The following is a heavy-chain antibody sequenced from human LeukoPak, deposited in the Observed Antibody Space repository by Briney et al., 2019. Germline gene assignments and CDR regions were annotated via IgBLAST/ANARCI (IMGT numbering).Heavy chain of an antibody. CDR2: ISGSGGST. CDR1: GFTFSSYA. V-gene: IGHV3-23*01. J-gene: IGHJ4*02. CDR3: AKRHHDGYLGY. Sequence: GGSLRLSCAASGFTFSSYAMSWVRQAPGKGLEWVSAISGSGGSTYCADSVKGRFTISRDNSKNTLYLQMNSLRAEDTAVYYCAKRHHDGYLGYWGQGTLVTVSS. D-gene: IGHD5-18*01.